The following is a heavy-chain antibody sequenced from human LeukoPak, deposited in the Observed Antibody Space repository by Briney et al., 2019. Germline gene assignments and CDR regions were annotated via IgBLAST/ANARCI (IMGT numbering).Heavy chain of an antibody. CDR1: GGSISSYY. V-gene: IGHV4-4*07. Sequence: SETLSLTCTVSGGSISSYYWSWIRQPAEKGLEWIGRIYTSGSTNYNPSLKSRVTMSVDTSKNQFSLKLSSVTAADTAVYYCARDPRIAAASDAFDIWGQGTMVTVSS. CDR2: IYTSGST. J-gene: IGHJ3*02. D-gene: IGHD6-13*01. CDR3: ARDPRIAAASDAFDI.